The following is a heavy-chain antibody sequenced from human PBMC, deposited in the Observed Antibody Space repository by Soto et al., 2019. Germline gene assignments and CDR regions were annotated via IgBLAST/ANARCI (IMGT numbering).Heavy chain of an antibody. CDR3: AKTLGGDYIDY. J-gene: IGHJ4*02. Sequence: PWGSLRLSCAASGFTFSSYGMHWVRQAPGKGLEWVAVISYDGSNKYYADSVKGRFTISRDNSKNTLYLQMNSLRAEDTAVYYCAKTLGGDYIDYWGQGTLVTVSS. D-gene: IGHD4-17*01. V-gene: IGHV3-30*18. CDR2: ISYDGSNK. CDR1: GFTFSSYG.